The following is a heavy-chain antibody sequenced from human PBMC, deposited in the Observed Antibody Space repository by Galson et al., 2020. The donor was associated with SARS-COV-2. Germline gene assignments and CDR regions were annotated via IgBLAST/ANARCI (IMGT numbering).Heavy chain of an antibody. V-gene: IGHV3-48*03. J-gene: IGHJ4*02. Sequence: GGSLRLSCVASGFTFSSVEMNWVRQAPGKGLEWISYISSRGGTIYYADSVKGRFTISRDNTKNSLYLQMNRLRAEDTAVYFCARGAWDYGAGRDYSPGEGLLDNWGQGTLVTVSS. CDR2: ISSRGGTI. D-gene: IGHD3-10*01. CDR1: GFTFSSVE. CDR3: ARGAWDYGAGRDYSPGEGLLDN.